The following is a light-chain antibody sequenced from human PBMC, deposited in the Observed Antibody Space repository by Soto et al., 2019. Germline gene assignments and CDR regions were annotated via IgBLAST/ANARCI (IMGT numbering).Light chain of an antibody. CDR1: QSVSSTF. J-gene: IGKJ2*01. V-gene: IGKV3-20*01. CDR3: QQYGGSPPTYT. CDR2: GAS. Sequence: IVLTQSPGSLSLSPGERATLSCRASQSVSSTFFAWYQQKPGQAPSLLIFGASSRATGIPDRFSGSGSGTYFTLTISRLEPEDFAVYYCQQYGGSPPTYTFGQGTKLEIK.